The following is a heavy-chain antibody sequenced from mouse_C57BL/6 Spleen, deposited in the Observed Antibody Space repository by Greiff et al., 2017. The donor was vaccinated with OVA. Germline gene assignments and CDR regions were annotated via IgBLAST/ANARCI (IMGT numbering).Heavy chain of an antibody. Sequence: DVHLVESGGGLVKPGGSLKLSCAASGFTFSSYAMSWVRQTPEKRLEWVATISDGGSYTYYPDNVKGRFTISRDNAKNNLYLQMSHLKSEDTAMYYCARVGGKYFDYWGQGTTLTVSS. CDR3: ARVGGKYFDY. CDR1: GFTFSSYA. CDR2: ISDGGSYT. J-gene: IGHJ2*01. V-gene: IGHV5-4*01. D-gene: IGHD1-1*02.